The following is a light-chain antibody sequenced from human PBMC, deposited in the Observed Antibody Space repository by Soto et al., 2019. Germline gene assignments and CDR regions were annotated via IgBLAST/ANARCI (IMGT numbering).Light chain of an antibody. CDR3: ASYSSTSSRVV. CDR2: EVN. J-gene: IGLJ3*02. CDR1: SSGVGGYNY. V-gene: IGLV2-14*01. Sequence: QSALTQPASVSGSPGQSITISCTGTSSGVGGYNYVSWYQQHPGKAPKLMIYEVNNRPSGISNRFSGSKSGNTASLTISGLQGEDEADYYCASYSSTSSRVVFGGGTKLTVL.